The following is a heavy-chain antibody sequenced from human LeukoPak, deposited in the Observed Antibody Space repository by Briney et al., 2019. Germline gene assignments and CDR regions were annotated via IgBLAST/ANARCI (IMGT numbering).Heavy chain of an antibody. V-gene: IGHV3-30-3*01. Sequence: GGSLRLSCAASGFTFSSYAMHWVRQAPGKGLEWVAVISYDGGNKYYADSVKGRFTISRDNSKNTLYLQMNSLRAEDTAVYYCAREGKQWLVPLYYGMDVWGQGTTVTVSS. CDR1: GFTFSSYA. CDR2: ISYDGGNK. CDR3: AREGKQWLVPLYYGMDV. J-gene: IGHJ6*02. D-gene: IGHD6-19*01.